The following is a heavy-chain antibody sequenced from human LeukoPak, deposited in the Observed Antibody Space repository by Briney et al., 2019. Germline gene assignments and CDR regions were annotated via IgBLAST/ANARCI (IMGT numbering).Heavy chain of an antibody. CDR1: GGSISSYY. J-gene: IGHJ4*02. D-gene: IGHD4-23*01. Sequence: SETLSLTCTVSGGSISSYYWSWIRQPPGKGLEWIGYIYYSGGTNYNPSLKSRVTISVDTSKNQFSLKLSSVTAADTAVYYCARDYGGNFDYWGQGTLVTVSS. CDR3: ARDYGGNFDY. V-gene: IGHV4-59*01. CDR2: IYYSGGT.